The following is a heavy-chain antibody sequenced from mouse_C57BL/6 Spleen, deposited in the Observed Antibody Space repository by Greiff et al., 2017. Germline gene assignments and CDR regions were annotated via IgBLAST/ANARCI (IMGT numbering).Heavy chain of an antibody. J-gene: IGHJ3*01. CDR3: ARGYYYGRATGFAY. CDR1: GYSFTDYN. V-gene: IGHV1-39*01. CDR2: INPNYGTT. D-gene: IGHD1-1*01. Sequence: EVQLQQPGAELVKPGASVKISCKASGYSFTDYNMNWVKQSNGKSLEWIGVINPNYGTTSYNQKFKGKATLTVDQSSSTAYMQLNSLTSEDSAVYYCARGYYYGRATGFAYWGQGTLVTVSA.